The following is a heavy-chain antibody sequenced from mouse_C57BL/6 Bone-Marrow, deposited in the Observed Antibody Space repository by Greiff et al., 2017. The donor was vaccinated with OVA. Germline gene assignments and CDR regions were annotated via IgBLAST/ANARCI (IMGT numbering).Heavy chain of an antibody. D-gene: IGHD1-1*02. CDR1: GYTFTSYW. CDR3: AWVLLWYFDY. CDR2: IHPNSGST. V-gene: IGHV1-64*01. J-gene: IGHJ2*01. Sequence: QVQLQQSGAELVKPGASVKLSCKASGYTFTSYWMHWVKQRPGQGLEWIGMIHPNSGSTNYNEKFKSKATLTVDKSSSTAYMQLSSLTSEDSAVYYCAWVLLWYFDYWGQGTTLTVSS.